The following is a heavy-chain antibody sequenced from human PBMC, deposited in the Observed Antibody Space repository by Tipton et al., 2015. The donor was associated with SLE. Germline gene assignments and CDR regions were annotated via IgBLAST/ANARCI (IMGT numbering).Heavy chain of an antibody. V-gene: IGHV4-39*07. J-gene: IGHJ5*02. D-gene: IGHD5-18*01. Sequence: TLSLTCTVSGGSIGSRSHYWGWIRQIPGKGLEWIGSIYYSGRTYYNPSLKSRVTVSVDTSKNQFSLNLKSVTAADTAVYYCARLHGYSYGLNWFDPWGQGTLISVSS. CDR2: IYYSGRT. CDR3: ARLHGYSYGLNWFDP. CDR1: GGSIGSRSHY.